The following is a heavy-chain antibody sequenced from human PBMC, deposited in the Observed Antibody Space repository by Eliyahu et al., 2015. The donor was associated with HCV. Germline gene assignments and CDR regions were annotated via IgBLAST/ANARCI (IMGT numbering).Heavy chain of an antibody. CDR1: GYSFTSYW. J-gene: IGHJ5*02. V-gene: IGHV5-10-1*03. CDR3: AREYSSLEGEDWFDP. D-gene: IGHD6-6*01. CDR2: IDPSDSYT. Sequence: EVQLVQSGAEVKKPGESLRISCKGSGYSFTSYWISWVRQMPGKGLEWMGRIDPSDSYTNYSPSFQGHVTISADKSISTAYLQWSSLKASDTAMYYCAREYSSLEGEDWFDPWGQGTLVTVSS.